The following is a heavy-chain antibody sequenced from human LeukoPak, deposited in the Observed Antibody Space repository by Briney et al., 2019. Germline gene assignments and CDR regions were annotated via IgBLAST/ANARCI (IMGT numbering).Heavy chain of an antibody. CDR2: INPNTGGT. Sequence: EASVKVSCKASGYTLTDYLIHWVRQAPGQGLEWMGWINPNTGGTNYAQKFQGRVTLTRDTSISTAYMELSSLRSDDTAVYYCAREDLVISGYFYYYYMDVWGKGTTVTISS. CDR1: GYTLTDYL. CDR3: AREDLVISGYFYYYYMDV. V-gene: IGHV1-2*02. J-gene: IGHJ6*03. D-gene: IGHD3-9*01.